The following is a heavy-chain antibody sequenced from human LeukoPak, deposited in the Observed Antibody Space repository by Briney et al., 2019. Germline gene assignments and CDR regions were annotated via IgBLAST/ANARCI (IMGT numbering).Heavy chain of an antibody. CDR1: GFTFSSYA. J-gene: IGHJ4*02. D-gene: IGHD6-19*01. V-gene: IGHV3-23*01. CDR2: VIGSGSST. CDR3: AKERRYGSGCLDY. Sequence: GGSLRLSCAASGFTFSSYAMSWVRQAPGKGLEWVSVVIGSGSSTYYADSVKGRFTISRDNSKNTLYLQMNSLRAEDTAVYYCAKERRYGSGCLDYWGQGTLVTVSS.